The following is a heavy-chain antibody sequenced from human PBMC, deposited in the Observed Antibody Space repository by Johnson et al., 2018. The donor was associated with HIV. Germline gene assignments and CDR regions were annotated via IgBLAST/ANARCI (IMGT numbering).Heavy chain of an antibody. V-gene: IGHV3-20*04. Sequence: VQLVESGGGVVQPGRSLRLSCAASGFTFNNYGMHWVRQAPGNGLAWVSGINWNGGSTGYADSVKGRLTISRDNAKNSLYLQINSLRAEDTALYYCAKDKAAGAGAFDIWGQGTMVTVSS. D-gene: IGHD6-13*01. CDR2: INWNGGST. CDR3: AKDKAAGAGAFDI. CDR1: GFTFNNYG. J-gene: IGHJ3*02.